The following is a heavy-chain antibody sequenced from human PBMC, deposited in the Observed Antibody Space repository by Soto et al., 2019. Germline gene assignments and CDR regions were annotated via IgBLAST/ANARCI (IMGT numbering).Heavy chain of an antibody. J-gene: IGHJ4*02. Sequence: SETLSLTCTVSGGSISSYYWSWIRQPPGKGLEWIGYIYYSGSTNYNPSLKSLVTISVDTSKNQFSLKLSSVTAADTAVYYCARAYGDYVFDYWGQGTLVTVS. CDR2: IYYSGST. V-gene: IGHV4-59*01. CDR3: ARAYGDYVFDY. D-gene: IGHD4-17*01. CDR1: GGSISSYY.